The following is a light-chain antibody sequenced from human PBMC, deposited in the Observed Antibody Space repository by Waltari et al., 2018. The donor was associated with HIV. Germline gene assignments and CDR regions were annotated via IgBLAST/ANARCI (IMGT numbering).Light chain of an antibody. V-gene: IGLV2-8*01. CDR1: SSDVGGYNY. J-gene: IGLJ1*01. CDR2: EVS. Sequence: QSALTQPPSASGSPGQSVTIPCTGTSSDVGGYNYVPWYQLHPGKAPKLMIYEVSKRPSGVPDRFSGSKSGNTASLTVSGLQSEDEADYFCASYAGSTNVFGTGTKVTVL. CDR3: ASYAGSTNV.